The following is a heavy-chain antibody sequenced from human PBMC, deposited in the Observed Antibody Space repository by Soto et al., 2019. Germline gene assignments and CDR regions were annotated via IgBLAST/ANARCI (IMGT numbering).Heavy chain of an antibody. CDR1: GFTPSSYW. J-gene: IGHJ4*02. V-gene: IGHV3-74*01. CDR3: ARGGSRSGYGLVDY. D-gene: IGHD5-12*01. CDR2: INGDGSSI. Sequence: EVQLVESGGGLVQPGGSLRLSCAASGFTPSSYWMHWVRQAPGKGLVWVSRINGDGSSINYADSVEGRFTISRDNAKNTLYLQMSSLRAEDTAVYYCARGGSRSGYGLVDYWGQGTLVTVSS.